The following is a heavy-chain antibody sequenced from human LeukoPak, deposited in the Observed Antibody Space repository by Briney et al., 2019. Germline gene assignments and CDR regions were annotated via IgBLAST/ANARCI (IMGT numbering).Heavy chain of an antibody. Sequence: GGSLRLSCAASGFTFSSYAMSWVRQAPGKGLEWVSAISGSGGSTYYADSVKGRFTISRDNSKNTLYLQMNGLRAEDTAVYYCAREYYDSSGPIDYWGQGTLVTVSS. CDR3: AREYYDSSGPIDY. J-gene: IGHJ4*02. D-gene: IGHD3-22*01. CDR2: ISGSGGST. CDR1: GFTFSSYA. V-gene: IGHV3-23*01.